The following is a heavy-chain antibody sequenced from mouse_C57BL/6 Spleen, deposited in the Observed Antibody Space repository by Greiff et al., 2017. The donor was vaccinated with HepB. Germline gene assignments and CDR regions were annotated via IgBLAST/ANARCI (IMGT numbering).Heavy chain of an antibody. CDR1: GYTFTDYY. J-gene: IGHJ4*01. CDR3: ATGREAMDY. D-gene: IGHD4-1*01. CDR2: INPNNGGT. V-gene: IGHV1-26*01. Sequence: EVQLQQSGPELVKPGASVKISCKASGYTFTDYYMNWVKQSHGKSLEWIGDINPNNGGTSYNQKFKGKATLTVDKSSSTAYMELRSLTSEDSAVYYCATGREAMDYWGQGTSVTVSS.